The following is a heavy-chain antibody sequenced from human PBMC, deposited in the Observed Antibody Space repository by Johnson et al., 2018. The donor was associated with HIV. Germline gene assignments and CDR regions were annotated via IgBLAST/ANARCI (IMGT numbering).Heavy chain of an antibody. CDR2: IKSKTDGGTA. Sequence: VQLVESGGVVVQPGGSLRLSCAASGFTFNNAWMNWVRQAPGKGLEWVGRIKSKTDGGTADYAAPVKGRFTISRDDSKNTVYLQMDSLKSEDTAVYFCTTTTNPLSSGYSLDPFDIWGQGTMVTVSS. V-gene: IGHV3-15*01. CDR3: TTTTNPLSSGYSLDPFDI. J-gene: IGHJ3*02. D-gene: IGHD3-22*01. CDR1: GFTFNNAW.